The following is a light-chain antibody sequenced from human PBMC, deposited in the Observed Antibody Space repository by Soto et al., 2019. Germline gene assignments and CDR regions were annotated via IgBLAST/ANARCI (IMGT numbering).Light chain of an antibody. CDR1: QSVSSSY. CDR3: QQYGSSPWT. CDR2: GAS. V-gene: IGKV3-20*01. Sequence: EIVLTQYPGTLSLSPGERATLSCRASQSVSSSYLAWYQQKPGQAPRPLIYGASSRAIGIPDKFSGSGSGTDFTLTISRLEPEDVAVYYCQQYGSSPWTFGQGTKVESK. J-gene: IGKJ1*01.